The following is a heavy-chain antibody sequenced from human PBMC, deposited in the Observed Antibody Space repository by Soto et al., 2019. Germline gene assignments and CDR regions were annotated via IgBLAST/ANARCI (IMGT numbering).Heavy chain of an antibody. CDR1: GFIFSAYT. Sequence: QVQLVESGGGVVQPGRSLRLSCAASGFIFSAYTMHWVRQPPGKGLEWVAVISYDGKNDYYTDPVKGRFTVSRDNSKSTLYLQMNSLKFEDTAVYYCARDGYSGGSEGFDLWGQGTMVTVSS. V-gene: IGHV3-30*04. J-gene: IGHJ3*01. CDR2: ISYDGKND. D-gene: IGHD5-12*01. CDR3: ARDGYSGGSEGFDL.